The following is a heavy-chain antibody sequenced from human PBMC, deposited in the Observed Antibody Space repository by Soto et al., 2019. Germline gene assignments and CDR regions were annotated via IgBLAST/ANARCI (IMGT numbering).Heavy chain of an antibody. V-gene: IGHV1-69*08. CDR1: GGTFSSYT. Sequence: QVQLVQSGAEVKKPGSSVKVSCKAFGGTFSSYTISWVRQAPGQGLEWMGRIIPILGIANYAQKFQGRVTITADKSASTAYMELSSLRSEDTAVYYCARDAGYCSGGSCYPLFSWFDPWGQGTLVTVSS. CDR2: IIPILGIA. CDR3: ARDAGYCSGGSCYPLFSWFDP. D-gene: IGHD2-15*01. J-gene: IGHJ5*02.